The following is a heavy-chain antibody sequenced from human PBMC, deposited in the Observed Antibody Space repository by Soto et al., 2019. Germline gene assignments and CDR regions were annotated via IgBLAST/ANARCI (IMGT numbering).Heavy chain of an antibody. D-gene: IGHD3-22*01. Sequence: GGSLRLSCAASGFTFSSYGMHWVRQAPGKGLEWVAVIPYDGSNKYYADSVKGRFTISRDNSKNTLYLQMNSLRAEDTAVYYCAKDYGGHDSSGYYDYWGQGTLVTVSS. CDR3: AKDYGGHDSSGYYDY. CDR1: GFTFSSYG. J-gene: IGHJ4*02. V-gene: IGHV3-30*18. CDR2: IPYDGSNK.